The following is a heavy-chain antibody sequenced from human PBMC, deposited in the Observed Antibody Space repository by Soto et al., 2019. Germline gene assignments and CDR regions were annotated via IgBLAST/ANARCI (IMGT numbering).Heavy chain of an antibody. J-gene: IGHJ4*02. CDR3: ARAEVLRYYYDSSGSPPDY. Sequence: LRLSCAASGFTFSSYSMNWVRQAPGKGLEWVSSISSSSSYIYYADSVKGRFTISRDNAKNSLYLQMNSLRAEDTAVYYCARAEVLRYYYDSSGSPPDYWGQGTLVTVSS. CDR1: GFTFSSYS. CDR2: ISSSSSYI. V-gene: IGHV3-21*01. D-gene: IGHD3-22*01.